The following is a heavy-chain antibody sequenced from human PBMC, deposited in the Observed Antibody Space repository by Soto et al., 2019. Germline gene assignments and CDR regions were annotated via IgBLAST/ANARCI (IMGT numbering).Heavy chain of an antibody. Sequence: QDQLVQSGAEVKKPGSSVKVSCKAFGGPFSSHTFSWVRQAPGQGLEWMGRIIHALGTTTYAQKFQGRVTITADESVTTVYMELNSLTTEDTAVYYCARPDFGAYWYFDLWGRGTLVTVSP. V-gene: IGHV1-69*08. D-gene: IGHD4-17*01. CDR2: IIHALGTT. J-gene: IGHJ2*01. CDR1: GGPFSSHT. CDR3: ARPDFGAYWYFDL.